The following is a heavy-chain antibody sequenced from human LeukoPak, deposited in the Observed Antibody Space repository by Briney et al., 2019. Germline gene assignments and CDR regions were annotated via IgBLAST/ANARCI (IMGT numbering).Heavy chain of an antibody. CDR1: GFTFSSSA. Sequence: GGSLRLSCAASGFTFSSSAMSWVRPAPGEGLEWVSAISGSGGSTYYADSVKGRFTISRDNSKNTLYLQMNSLRAEDTAVYYCAKEEYGDRPFDYWGQGTLVTVSS. J-gene: IGHJ4*02. V-gene: IGHV3-23*01. CDR3: AKEEYGDRPFDY. D-gene: IGHD4-17*01. CDR2: ISGSGGST.